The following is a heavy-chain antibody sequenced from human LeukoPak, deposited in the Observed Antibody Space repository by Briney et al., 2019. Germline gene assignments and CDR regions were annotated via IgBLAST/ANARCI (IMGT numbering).Heavy chain of an antibody. Sequence: SVKVSCKASGGTFSSYAISWVRQDPGQGLEWMGGIIPIFGAANYAQKFQGRVTMTSDTSISTAYMELSRLRSDNTAVYYCARDLYGGTSATFDYWGQGTLVTVSS. J-gene: IGHJ4*02. CDR1: GGTFSSYA. V-gene: IGHV1-69*05. CDR2: IIPIFGAA. CDR3: ARDLYGGTSATFDY. D-gene: IGHD4-23*01.